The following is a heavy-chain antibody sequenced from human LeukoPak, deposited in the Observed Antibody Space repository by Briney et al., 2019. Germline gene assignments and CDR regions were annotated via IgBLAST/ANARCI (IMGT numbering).Heavy chain of an antibody. CDR2: MNPNSGNT. CDR1: GYTFTSYD. CDR3: ATSIAARVDYYYYMDV. J-gene: IGHJ6*03. D-gene: IGHD6-6*01. Sequence: ASVKLSCKASGYTFTSYDINWVRQATGQGLEWMGWMNPNSGNTGYAQKFQGRVTMTRNTSISTAYMELSSLRSEDTAVYYCATSIAARVDYYYYMDVWGKGTTVTVSS. V-gene: IGHV1-8*01.